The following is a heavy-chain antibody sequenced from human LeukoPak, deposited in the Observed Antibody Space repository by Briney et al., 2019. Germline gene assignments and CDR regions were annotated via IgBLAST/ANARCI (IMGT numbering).Heavy chain of an antibody. J-gene: IGHJ5*02. CDR3: AREGAMVRGVMGFDP. Sequence: SETLSLTCTVSGVSISSYYWSWLPPPPGKGLKWIGYIYYSGSTNYNPSLKSRVTISVDTSKNQFSLKLSSVTAADTAVYYCAREGAMVRGVMGFDPWGQGTLVTVSS. D-gene: IGHD3-10*01. CDR2: IYYSGST. CDR1: GVSISSYY. V-gene: IGHV4-59*01.